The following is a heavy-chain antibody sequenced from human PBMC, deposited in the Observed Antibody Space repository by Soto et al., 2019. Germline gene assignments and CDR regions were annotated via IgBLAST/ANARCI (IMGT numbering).Heavy chain of an antibody. Sequence: QVQLQESGPGLVKPSETLSLTCTVSGGSISSYYWSWIRQPPGKGLEWIGYIYYSGSTNYNPSLKSRVTTSVDPSKNQSSQKLTSVTAADTAVYYCASLTTVTTYGYFDLWGRGTLVTVSS. CDR1: GGSISSYY. V-gene: IGHV4-59*01. D-gene: IGHD4-17*01. CDR2: IYYSGST. CDR3: ASLTTVTTYGYFDL. J-gene: IGHJ2*01.